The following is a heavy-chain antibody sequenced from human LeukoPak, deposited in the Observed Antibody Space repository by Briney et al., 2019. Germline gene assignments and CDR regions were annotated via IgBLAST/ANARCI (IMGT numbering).Heavy chain of an antibody. CDR3: ARDFLGLQTFDY. J-gene: IGHJ4*02. D-gene: IGHD5-24*01. V-gene: IGHV1-18*01. CDR1: GYTFTSYG. Sequence: ASVKVSCKASGYTFTSYGISWVRQAPEQGLEWMGWISAYNGNTNYAQKLQGRVTMTTDTSTSTAYMELRSLRSDDTAVYYCARDFLGLQTFDYWGQGTLVTVSS. CDR2: ISAYNGNT.